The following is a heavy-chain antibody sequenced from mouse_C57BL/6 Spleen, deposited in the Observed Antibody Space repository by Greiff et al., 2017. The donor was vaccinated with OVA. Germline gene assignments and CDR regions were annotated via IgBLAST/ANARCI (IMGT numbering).Heavy chain of an antibody. V-gene: IGHV6-6*01. CDR3: TRAKGYYAMDY. CDR1: GFTFSDAW. Sequence: EVQLVESGGGLVQPGGSMKLSCAASGFTFSDAWMDWVRQSPEKGLEWVAEIRNKANNHATYYAESVKGRFTISRDDSKSSVYLQMNSLRAEDTGIYYCTRAKGYYAMDYWGQGTSVTVSS. J-gene: IGHJ4*01. CDR2: IRNKANNHAT.